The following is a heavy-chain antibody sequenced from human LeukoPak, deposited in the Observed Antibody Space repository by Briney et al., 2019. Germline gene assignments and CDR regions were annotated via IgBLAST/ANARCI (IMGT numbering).Heavy chain of an antibody. CDR2: IYPGDSDT. D-gene: IGHD2-2*01. CDR3: ARRRYCSSTGCTAGFDY. Sequence: GESLKISCKGSGYSFTSYWIGWVRQMPGKGLEWMGIIYPGDSDTRYSPSFQGQVTISADKSISTAYLQWSSLKASDTAMYYCARRRYCSSTGCTAGFDYWGQGTLVTVSS. J-gene: IGHJ4*02. V-gene: IGHV5-51*01. CDR1: GYSFTSYW.